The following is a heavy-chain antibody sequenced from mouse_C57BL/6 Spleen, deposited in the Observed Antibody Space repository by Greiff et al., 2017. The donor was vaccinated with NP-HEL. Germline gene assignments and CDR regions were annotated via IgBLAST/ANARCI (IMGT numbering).Heavy chain of an antibody. J-gene: IGHJ4*01. V-gene: IGHV1-42*01. D-gene: IGHD1-1*01. CDR1: GYSFTGYY. CDR2: INPSTGGT. Sequence: VQLQQSGPELVKPGASVKISCKASGYSFTGYYMNWVKQSPEKSLEWIGEINPSTGGTTYNQKFKAKATLTVDKSSSTAYMQLKSLTSEDSAVYYCARPSTVVATPYAMDYWGQGTSVTVSS. CDR3: ARPSTVVATPYAMDY.